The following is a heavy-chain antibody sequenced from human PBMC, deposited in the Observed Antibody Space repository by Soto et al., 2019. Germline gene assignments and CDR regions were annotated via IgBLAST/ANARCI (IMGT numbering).Heavy chain of an antibody. CDR2: MYHSGST. CDR1: GDSISSFNW. Sequence: QVQLQESGPGLVRPSGTLSLTCDVSGDSISSFNWWRWVRHPPGKGLEWIGEMYHSGSTNYNPSLQSRVTISVDKSNNQFFLDLTSVTAADTAVYYCARLHMITFGGHVYRPFDMWGQGRMVTVSS. D-gene: IGHD3-16*01. V-gene: IGHV4-4*02. CDR3: ARLHMITFGGHVYRPFDM. J-gene: IGHJ3*02.